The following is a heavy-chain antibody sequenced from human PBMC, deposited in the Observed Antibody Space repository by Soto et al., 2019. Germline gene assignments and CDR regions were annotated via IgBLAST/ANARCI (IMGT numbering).Heavy chain of an antibody. V-gene: IGHV2-5*02. J-gene: IGHJ3*02. D-gene: IGHD3-10*01. Sequence: SGPTLVKPTQTLTLTCTFSGFSLSASGVAVGWIRQPPGKALEWLALIYWDDDRRYSPSLKSRLTITKDTSKNQVVLIMTNMDPVDTATYYCTHMRSYYGSGRHAFDIWGQGTMVTVSS. CDR3: THMRSYYGSGRHAFDI. CDR2: IYWDDDR. CDR1: GFSLSASGVA.